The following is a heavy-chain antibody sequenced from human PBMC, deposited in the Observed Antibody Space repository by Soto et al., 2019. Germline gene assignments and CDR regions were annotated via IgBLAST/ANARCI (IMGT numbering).Heavy chain of an antibody. D-gene: IGHD3-22*01. CDR2: VTSDGSNK. J-gene: IGHJ3*01. Sequence: PGGSLRLSWAASGFTFSTYALHWVRQAPGKGLEWVATVTSDGSNKYHADSVEGRFTISRDDSKNTLYLQLNSLRAEDTAVYYCGRITLKTSVDPFDFWGQGKMVTVSS. V-gene: IGHV3-30-3*01. CDR1: GFTFSTYA. CDR3: GRITLKTSVDPFDF.